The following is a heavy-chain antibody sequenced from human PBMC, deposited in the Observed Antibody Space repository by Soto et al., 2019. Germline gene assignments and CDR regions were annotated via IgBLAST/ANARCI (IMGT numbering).Heavy chain of an antibody. V-gene: IGHV3-30-3*01. CDR2: ISFDGNII. J-gene: IGHJ4*02. D-gene: IGHD3-9*01. Sequence: GGSLRLSCAASEFSFSSYAMHWIRQAPGKGLEWVAVISFDGNIIHYADSVKGRFIISRDNSKNTLYLQMHSLSGENTAVYYFARTFDTNTYYFDYWGQGTLVTVSS. CDR3: ARTFDTNTYYFDY. CDR1: EFSFSSYA.